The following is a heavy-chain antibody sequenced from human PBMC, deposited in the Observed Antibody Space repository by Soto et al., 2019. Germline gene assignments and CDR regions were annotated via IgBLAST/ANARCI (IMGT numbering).Heavy chain of an antibody. CDR1: GFTFSYYW. D-gene: IGHD3-9*01. CDR2: IKEEGSEK. J-gene: IGHJ3*02. Sequence: LRLSCAASGFTFSYYWMSWVRQAPEKGLEWVANIKEEGSEKDYADSVKGRFTISRDNAKNSLYLHMNSLRAEDTAVYYCARVLNGAFDIWGQGTMVTVSS. CDR3: ARVLNGAFDI. V-gene: IGHV3-7*02.